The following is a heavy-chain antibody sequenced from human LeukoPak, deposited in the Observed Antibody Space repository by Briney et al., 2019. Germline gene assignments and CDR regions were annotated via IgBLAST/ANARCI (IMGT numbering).Heavy chain of an antibody. CDR3: AKEKNGMDV. J-gene: IGHJ6*02. Sequence: GGSLRLSCAASGFTFDDYAMHWGRRAPGKGLEWVSGISWNSGSIGYADSVKGRFTISRDNAKNSLYLQMNSLRAEDTALYYCAKEKNGMDVWGQGTTVTVSS. CDR2: ISWNSGSI. V-gene: IGHV3-9*01. CDR1: GFTFDDYA.